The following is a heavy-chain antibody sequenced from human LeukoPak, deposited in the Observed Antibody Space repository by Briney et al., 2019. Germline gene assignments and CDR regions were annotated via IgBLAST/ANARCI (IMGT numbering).Heavy chain of an antibody. Sequence: GGSLRLSCAASGFTFSTYWMNWVRQAPGKGLEWVANIKQDGSERYYVDSVKGRFTLSRDSAKNSLYLQMNSLRAEDTAVYYCARAEWSNWYFDLWGRGTLVTVSS. V-gene: IGHV3-7*03. CDR3: ARAEWSNWYFDL. CDR1: GFTFSTYW. CDR2: IKQDGSER. D-gene: IGHD3-3*01. J-gene: IGHJ2*01.